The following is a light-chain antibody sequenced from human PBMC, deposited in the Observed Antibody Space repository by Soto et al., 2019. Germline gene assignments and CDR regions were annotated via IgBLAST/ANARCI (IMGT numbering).Light chain of an antibody. Sequence: QSVLTQPASVSGSPGQSITISCTGTSRDFGGYNYVSWYQHHPGKAPQLIIYDVYNRPSGVSHRFSGSKSGDTASLTISGLQAEDEADYYCTSYTSSTPFYVFGTGTKVTVL. J-gene: IGLJ1*01. V-gene: IGLV2-14*03. CDR3: TSYTSSTPFYV. CDR2: DVY. CDR1: SRDFGGYNY.